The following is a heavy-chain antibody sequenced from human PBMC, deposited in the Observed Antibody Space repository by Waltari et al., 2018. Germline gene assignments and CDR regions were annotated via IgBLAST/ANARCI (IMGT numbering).Heavy chain of an antibody. J-gene: IGHJ5*02. CDR1: GGTFSSYA. V-gene: IGHV1-69*05. D-gene: IGHD5-12*01. Sequence: QVQLVQSGAEVKKPGSSVKVSCKASGGTFSSYAISWVRQAPGQGLEWMGGIIPIFGTANYAQKFQGRVTITTDESTSTAYMELNSLRSEDTAVYYCARAEMATISGWFDPWGQGTLVTVSS. CDR2: IIPIFGTA. CDR3: ARAEMATISGWFDP.